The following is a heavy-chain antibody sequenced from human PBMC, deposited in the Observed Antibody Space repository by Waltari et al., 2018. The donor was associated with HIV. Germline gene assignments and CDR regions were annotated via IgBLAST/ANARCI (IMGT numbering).Heavy chain of an antibody. CDR3: ARDGYNPFDS. D-gene: IGHD5-12*01. CDR2: IYPSGST. J-gene: IGHJ4*02. Sequence: QVQLQESGPGLVKPSETLSLPCTISGGSVSSVSYYWSWIRQPPGKGLEWIGYIYPSGSTSYNASLKSRVTMSLDTSKNQFSLKLSSVTAADTAVYYCARDGYNPFDSWGQGTLVTVSS. CDR1: GGSVSSVSYY. V-gene: IGHV4-61*01.